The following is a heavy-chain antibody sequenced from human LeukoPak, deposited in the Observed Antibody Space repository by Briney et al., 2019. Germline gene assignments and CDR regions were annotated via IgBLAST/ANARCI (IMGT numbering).Heavy chain of an antibody. CDR3: ARDGPSGYSSGRYPPYFDY. CDR2: ISYDGSNK. CDR1: GFTFSSYA. V-gene: IGHV3-30-3*01. D-gene: IGHD6-19*01. Sequence: GRSLRLSCAASGFTFSSYAMHWVRQAPGKGLEWVAVISYDGSNKYYADSVKGRFTISRDNSKNTLYLQMNSLRAEDTAVYYCARDGPSGYSSGRYPPYFDYWGQGTLVTVSS. J-gene: IGHJ4*02.